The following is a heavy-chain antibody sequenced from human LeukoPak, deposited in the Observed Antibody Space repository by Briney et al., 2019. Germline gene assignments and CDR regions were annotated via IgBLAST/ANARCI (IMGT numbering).Heavy chain of an antibody. Sequence: ASVKVSCKGSGYTFTSYGISWVRQAPGQGLEWMGWINPNSGGTNYAQKFQGRVTMTRDTSISTAYMELSRLRSDDTAVYYCARENSGQWLVQRYFDYWGQGTLVTVSS. CDR1: GYTFTSYG. CDR3: ARENSGQWLVQRYFDY. D-gene: IGHD6-19*01. V-gene: IGHV1-2*02. J-gene: IGHJ4*02. CDR2: INPNSGGT.